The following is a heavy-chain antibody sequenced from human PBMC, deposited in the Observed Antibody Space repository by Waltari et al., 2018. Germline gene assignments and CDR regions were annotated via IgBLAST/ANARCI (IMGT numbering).Heavy chain of an antibody. J-gene: IGHJ6*02. CDR1: GYSFTNYA. D-gene: IGHD1-26*01. CDR3: ARPSLGQYYFYGMEV. Sequence: QVQLVQSGGEVKKPGASVKVSCTASGYSFTNYAISWVRQAPGQGLEWMGWTRADTCNTIYAQNLQGRVTLTADTSSSTAYMELRSLRSDDTAVYYCARPSLGQYYFYGMEVWGQGTTVTVSS. CDR2: TRADTCNT. V-gene: IGHV1-18*01.